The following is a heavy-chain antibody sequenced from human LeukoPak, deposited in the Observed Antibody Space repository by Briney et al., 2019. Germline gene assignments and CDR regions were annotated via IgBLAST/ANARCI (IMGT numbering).Heavy chain of an antibody. CDR1: GYTFTSYC. Sequence: ASVKVSCKASGYTFTSYCMHWVRQAPGQGLEWMGIINPSGGSTSYAQKFQGRVTMTRDMSTSTVYMELSSLRSEDTAVYYCARDLPSHYDFWSGRDAFDIWGQGTMVTVSS. CDR3: ARDLPSHYDFWSGRDAFDI. D-gene: IGHD3-3*01. V-gene: IGHV1-46*01. CDR2: INPSGGST. J-gene: IGHJ3*02.